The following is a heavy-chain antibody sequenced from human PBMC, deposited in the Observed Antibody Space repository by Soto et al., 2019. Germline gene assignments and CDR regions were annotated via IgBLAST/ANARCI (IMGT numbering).Heavy chain of an antibody. V-gene: IGHV3-21*01. J-gene: IGHJ4*02. CDR2: ISSSSSYI. D-gene: IGHD6-13*01. CDR1: GFTFSSYS. Sequence: GGSLRLSCAASGFTFSSYSMNWVRQAPGKGLEWVSSISSSSSYIYYADSVKGRFTISRDNAKNSLYLQMNSLRAEDTAVYYCAREEQLVMFNFDYWGQGTLVTVSS. CDR3: AREEQLVMFNFDY.